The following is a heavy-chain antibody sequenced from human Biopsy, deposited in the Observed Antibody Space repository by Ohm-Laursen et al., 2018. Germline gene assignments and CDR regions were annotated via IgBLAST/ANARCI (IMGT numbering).Heavy chain of an antibody. CDR1: GGTFSNYG. D-gene: IGHD3-9*01. CDR2: NIPILGTG. V-gene: IGHV1-69*06. CDR3: ATKLTGYFHH. J-gene: IGHJ1*01. Sequence: ASVKVSCKAPGGTFSNYGVNWVRQAPGQGLEWLGGNIPILGTGNYAQKFQDRVTVAAGTSTSTATMELRSLRSDDTAVYYCATKLTGYFHHWGQGTLVIVSS.